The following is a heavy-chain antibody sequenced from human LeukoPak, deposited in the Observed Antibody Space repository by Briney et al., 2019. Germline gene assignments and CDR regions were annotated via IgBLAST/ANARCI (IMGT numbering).Heavy chain of an antibody. Sequence: GQSLNISCKGSGYSFTSYWIGWVRQMPGKGLEWMGIIYPGDSDTRYSPSFQGQVTISADKSISTAYLQWSGLKASDTAMYYCARLRRITIFGVATDFDYWGQGTLVTVSS. CDR2: IYPGDSDT. J-gene: IGHJ4*02. CDR1: GYSFTSYW. D-gene: IGHD3-3*01. CDR3: ARLRRITIFGVATDFDY. V-gene: IGHV5-51*01.